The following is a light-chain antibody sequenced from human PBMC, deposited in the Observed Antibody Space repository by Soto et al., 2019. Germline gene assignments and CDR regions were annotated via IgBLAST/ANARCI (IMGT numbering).Light chain of an antibody. CDR2: DVS. J-gene: IGLJ2*01. Sequence: QSVLTQPASVSGSPGQSITISCTGTSSDVGGYNYVSWYQQHPGKAPNLIIFDVSNRPSGVSNRFSGSKSGNSASLTISGLQAEDEADYYCSSYTGSNTPLVFGGGTKLTVL. CDR1: SSDVGGYNY. CDR3: SSYTGSNTPLV. V-gene: IGLV2-14*01.